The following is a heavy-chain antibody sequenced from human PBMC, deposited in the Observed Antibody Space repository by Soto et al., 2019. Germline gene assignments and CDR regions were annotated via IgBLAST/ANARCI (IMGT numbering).Heavy chain of an antibody. Sequence: LSLTCAVSCGSIISYHWSWIRQPPGKGLEWIGYIYYSGGTNYNPSLKSRATISVDTSKNQVSLRLSSVTAADTAVYYCAFDSSGYYFDDWGQGTLVTVSS. D-gene: IGHD3-22*01. CDR3: AFDSSGYYFDD. CDR2: IYYSGGT. V-gene: IGHV4-59*01. CDR1: CGSIISYH. J-gene: IGHJ4*02.